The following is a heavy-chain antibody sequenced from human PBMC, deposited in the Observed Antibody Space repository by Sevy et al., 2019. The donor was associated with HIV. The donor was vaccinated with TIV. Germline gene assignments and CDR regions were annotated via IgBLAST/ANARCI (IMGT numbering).Heavy chain of an antibody. J-gene: IGHJ4*02. CDR1: GFNLDDYA. CDR3: AKERRRTITFGAGTFDY. V-gene: IGHV3-9*01. CDR2: ISWNSGIL. D-gene: IGHD3-16*01. Sequence: GGSLRLSCVVSGFNLDDYAMHWVRQIPGKGLEWVAGISWNSGILGYVDSVKGRFTISRDDAKNSLYLQMNSLRPEDTALYYCAKERRRTITFGAGTFDYWGLGTLVTVSS.